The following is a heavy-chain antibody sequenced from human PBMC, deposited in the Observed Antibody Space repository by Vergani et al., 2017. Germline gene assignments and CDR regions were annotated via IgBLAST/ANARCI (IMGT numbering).Heavy chain of an antibody. CDR2: ISSSSSYI. CDR3: ARDAHYYDSGGDY. D-gene: IGHD3-22*01. CDR1: GFTLSSYS. Sequence: EVQLVESGGGLVKPGGSLRLSCAASGFTLSSYSMNWVRQAPGKGLEWVSSISSSSSYIYYADSVKGRFTISRDTAKNSLYLQMNSLRAEDTAVYYCARDAHYYDSGGDYWGQGTLVTVSS. V-gene: IGHV3-21*01. J-gene: IGHJ4*02.